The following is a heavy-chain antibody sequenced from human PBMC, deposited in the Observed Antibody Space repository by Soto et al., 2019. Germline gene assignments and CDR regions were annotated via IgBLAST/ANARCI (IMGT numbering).Heavy chain of an antibody. D-gene: IGHD2-15*01. CDR2: INPNSGGT. CDR3: ARGGTYCSGGSCTGAFDI. Sequence: ASVKVSCKASGYTFTGYYMHWVRQAPGQGLEWMGWINPNSGGTDYAQKFQGWVTMTRDTSISTAYMELSRLRSDDTAVYYCARGGTYCSGGSCTGAFDIWGQGTMVT. V-gene: IGHV1-2*04. J-gene: IGHJ3*02. CDR1: GYTFTGYY.